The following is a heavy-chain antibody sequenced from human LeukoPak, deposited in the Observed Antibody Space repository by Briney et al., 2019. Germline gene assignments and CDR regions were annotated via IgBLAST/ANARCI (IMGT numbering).Heavy chain of an antibody. J-gene: IGHJ4*02. D-gene: IGHD1-26*01. CDR3: AKDKVPDGKWDIDY. CDR2: LAAASGTR. CDR1: GFLFSTYT. Sequence: PGGSLRLSCAASGFLFSTYTLNWVRQAPGQGLEWVAALAAASGTRYYANSVKGRFTISRDNSKNTVFLQMNSLRVEDTAVYYCAKDKVPDGKWDIDYWGQGNLVTVSS. V-gene: IGHV3-23*01.